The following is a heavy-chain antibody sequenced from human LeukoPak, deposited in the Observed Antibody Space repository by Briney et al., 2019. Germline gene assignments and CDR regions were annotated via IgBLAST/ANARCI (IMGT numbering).Heavy chain of an antibody. CDR1: GFTFDDYA. J-gene: IGHJ1*01. D-gene: IGHD6-13*01. V-gene: IGHV3-9*01. CDR2: ISWNSGSI. CDR3: ANGASSSWYSAEYFQH. Sequence: GGSLRLSCAASGFTFDDYAMHWVRQAPGKGLEWVSGISWNSGSIGYADSVKGRFTISRDNAKNSLYLQMNSLRAEDTALYYCANGASSSWYSAEYFQHWGQGTLVTVSS.